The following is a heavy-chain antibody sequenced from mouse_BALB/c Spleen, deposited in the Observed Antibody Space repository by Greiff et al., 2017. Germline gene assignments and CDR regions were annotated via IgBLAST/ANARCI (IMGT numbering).Heavy chain of an antibody. V-gene: IGHV14-3*02. Sequence: EVPLQESGAELVKPGASVKFSCPASGFNIKDTHMHWVKQRPEQGLEWVGRIDPANGNTKYDPKFQGKATITADTSSNTAYLQLSSLTSEDTAVYYCARGYYEAMDYWGQGTSVTVSS. D-gene: IGHD2-4*01. CDR3: ARGYYEAMDY. CDR1: GFNIKDTH. CDR2: IDPANGNT. J-gene: IGHJ4*01.